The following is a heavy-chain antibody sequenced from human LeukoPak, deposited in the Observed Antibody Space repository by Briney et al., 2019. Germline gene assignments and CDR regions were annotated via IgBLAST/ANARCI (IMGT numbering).Heavy chain of an antibody. J-gene: IGHJ4*02. Sequence: RASVKVSCKASGYTFTSYGISWVRQAPGQGLEWMGWISAYNGNTNYAQKLQGRVTMTTDTSTSTAYMELRSLRSDDTAVYYCARDSDWNDVGYFDYWGQGTLVTVSS. CDR1: GYTFTSYG. CDR2: ISAYNGNT. CDR3: ARDSDWNDVGYFDY. V-gene: IGHV1-18*01. D-gene: IGHD1-1*01.